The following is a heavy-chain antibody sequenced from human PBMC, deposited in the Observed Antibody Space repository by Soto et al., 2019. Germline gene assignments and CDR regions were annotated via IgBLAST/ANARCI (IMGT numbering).Heavy chain of an antibody. CDR3: ASSDTAMAHRDY. J-gene: IGHJ4*02. CDR2: INPSGGST. CDR1: GHTFTSYY. V-gene: IGHV1-46*01. Sequence: ASVKVSCKASGHTFTSYYMHWVRQAPGQGLEWMGIINPSGGSTSYAQKFQGRVTMTRDTSTSTVYMELSSLRSEDTAVYYCASSDTAMAHRDYWGQGTLVTVSS. D-gene: IGHD5-18*01.